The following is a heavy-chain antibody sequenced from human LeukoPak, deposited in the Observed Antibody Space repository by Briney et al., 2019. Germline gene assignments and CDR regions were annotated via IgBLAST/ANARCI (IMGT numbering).Heavy chain of an antibody. V-gene: IGHV1-2*02. CDR2: INPNSGGT. Sequence: ASVKVSCKASGYSLSDHYMHWVRQAPGQGLEWMGWINPNSGGTNYAQKFQGRVTMTRDTSISTAYMELSRLRSDDTAVYYCARGGLIAAAGTWRGNWFDPWGQGTLVTVSS. D-gene: IGHD6-13*01. J-gene: IGHJ5*02. CDR1: GYSLSDHY. CDR3: ARGGLIAAAGTWRGNWFDP.